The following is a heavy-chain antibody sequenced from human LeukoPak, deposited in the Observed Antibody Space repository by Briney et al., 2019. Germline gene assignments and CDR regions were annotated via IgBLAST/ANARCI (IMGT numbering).Heavy chain of an antibody. CDR1: GFTFSSYA. V-gene: IGHV3-23*01. J-gene: IGHJ4*02. CDR2: ISGSGGST. D-gene: IGHD7-27*01. CDR3: AKATKNWGSGNYFGY. Sequence: GGSLRLSCAASGFTFSSYAMSWVRQAPGKGLEWVSAISGSGGSTYYADSVKGQFTISRDNSKNTLYMQMNSLRAEDTAVYYCAKATKNWGSGNYFGYWGQGTLVTVSS.